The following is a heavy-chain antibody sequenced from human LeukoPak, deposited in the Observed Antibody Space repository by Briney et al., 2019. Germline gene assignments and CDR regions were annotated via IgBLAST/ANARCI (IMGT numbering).Heavy chain of an antibody. V-gene: IGHV4-4*07. D-gene: IGHD3-10*01. CDR1: GGSISSYY. Sequence: SETLSLTCTVSGGSISSYYWSWIRQPAGKGLEWIGRIYTSGSTNYNPSLKSRVTISVDKSKYQFSLKLSSVTAADTAVYYCASDLYGSGSPQWGQGTLVTVSS. CDR2: IYTSGST. CDR3: ASDLYGSGSPQ. J-gene: IGHJ4*02.